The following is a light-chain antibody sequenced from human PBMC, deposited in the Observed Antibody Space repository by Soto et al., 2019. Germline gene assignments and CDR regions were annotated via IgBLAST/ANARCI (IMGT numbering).Light chain of an antibody. Sequence: QSVLTQPPSASGSPGQSVTISCTGTSNDVGGYNFVSWYQQHPGKAPKLMIFEDSKRPSGVPDRFSGSKSGSTASLTVSGLQAEDEADYYCSSYAGNNIYYVFGTGTKVTVL. CDR3: SSYAGNNIYYV. CDR1: SNDVGGYNF. V-gene: IGLV2-8*01. J-gene: IGLJ1*01. CDR2: EDS.